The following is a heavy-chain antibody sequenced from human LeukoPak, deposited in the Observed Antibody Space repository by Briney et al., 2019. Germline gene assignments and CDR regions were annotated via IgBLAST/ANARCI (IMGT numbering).Heavy chain of an antibody. CDR3: ATDYGDYFDY. J-gene: IGHJ4*02. CDR1: GYTLTELS. V-gene: IGHV1-24*01. D-gene: IGHD4-17*01. Sequence: ASVKVSCKVSGYTLTELSMHWVRQAPGKGLEWMGGFDPEDGETIYAQKFQGRVTITEDTATDTAYMELSSLRSEDTAVYYCATDYGDYFDYWGQGTLVTVSS. CDR2: FDPEDGET.